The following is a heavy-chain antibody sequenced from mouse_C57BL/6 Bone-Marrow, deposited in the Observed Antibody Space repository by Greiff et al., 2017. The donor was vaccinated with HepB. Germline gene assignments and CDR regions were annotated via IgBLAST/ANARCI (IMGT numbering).Heavy chain of an antibody. D-gene: IGHD2-5*01. CDR3: AREVHSNSGFAY. Sequence: EVHLVESGPGLVKPSQSLSLTCSVTGYSITSGYYWNWIRQFPGNKLEWMGYISYDGSNNYNPSLKNRISITRDTSKNQFFLKLNSVTTEDTATYYCAREVHSNSGFAYWGQGTLVTVSA. J-gene: IGHJ3*01. CDR2: ISYDGSN. V-gene: IGHV3-6*01. CDR1: GYSITSGYY.